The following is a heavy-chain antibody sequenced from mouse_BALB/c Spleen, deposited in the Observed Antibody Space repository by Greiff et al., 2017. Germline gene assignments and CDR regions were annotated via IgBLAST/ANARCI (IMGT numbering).Heavy chain of an antibody. Sequence: VESGGGLVKPGGSLKLSCAASGFTFSDYYMYWVRQTPEKRLEWVATISDGGSYTYYPDSVKGRFTISRDNAKNNLYLQMSSLKSEDTAMYYCARDRGLYGNYLFAYWGQGTLVTVSA. V-gene: IGHV5-4*02. CDR2: ISDGGSYT. CDR1: GFTFSDYY. CDR3: ARDRGLYGNYLFAY. D-gene: IGHD2-1*01. J-gene: IGHJ3*01.